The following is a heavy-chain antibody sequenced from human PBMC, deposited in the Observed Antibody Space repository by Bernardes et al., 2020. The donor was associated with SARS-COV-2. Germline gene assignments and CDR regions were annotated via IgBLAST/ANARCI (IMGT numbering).Heavy chain of an antibody. CDR3: AREAKKGYYDSSGYWSDLYYYYYGMDV. J-gene: IGHJ6*02. V-gene: IGHV3-30-3*01. CDR2: ISYDGSNK. CDR1: GFTFSSYA. D-gene: IGHD3-22*01. Sequence: GGSLRLSCAASGFTFSSYAMHWVRQAPGKGLEWVAVISYDGSNKYYADSVKGRFTISRDNSKNTLYLQMNSLRAEDTAVYYCAREAKKGYYDSSGYWSDLYYYYYGMDVWGQGTTVTVSS.